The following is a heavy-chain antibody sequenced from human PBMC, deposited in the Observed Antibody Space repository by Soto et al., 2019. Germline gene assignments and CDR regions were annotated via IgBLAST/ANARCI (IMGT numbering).Heavy chain of an antibody. CDR1: GFTFSSYS. Sequence: EVQLVESGGGLVQPGGSLRLYCAASGFTFSSYSMNWVRQAPGKGLEWVSYISSSSSTIYYADSVKGRFTISRDNANNSLYLQMDSLRAEDTAVYYCARADSGDAHGYYYYCMDVWGQGTTVTVSS. CDR2: ISSSSSTI. CDR3: ARADSGDAHGYYYYCMDV. D-gene: IGHD5-12*01. J-gene: IGHJ6*02. V-gene: IGHV3-48*01.